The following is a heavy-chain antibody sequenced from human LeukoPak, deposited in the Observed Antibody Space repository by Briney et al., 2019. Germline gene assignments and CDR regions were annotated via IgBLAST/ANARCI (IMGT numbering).Heavy chain of an antibody. CDR2: ISNDGSIK. CDR3: ANRASYSSAWHNLDY. V-gene: IGHV3-30*18. Sequence: PGRSLRLSCAASGFAFSDSDMHWVRQAPGRGLEWVALISNDGSIKYYADSVKGRLTISRDHYRNTLYLQMNSLRAEDTAVYYCANRASYSSAWHNLDYWGQGTLVTVSS. CDR1: GFAFSDSD. J-gene: IGHJ4*02. D-gene: IGHD6-19*01.